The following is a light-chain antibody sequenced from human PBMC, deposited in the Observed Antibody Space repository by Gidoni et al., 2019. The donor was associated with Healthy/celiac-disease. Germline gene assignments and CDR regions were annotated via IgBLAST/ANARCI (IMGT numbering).Light chain of an antibody. CDR1: QSISSY. J-gene: IGKJ5*01. V-gene: IGKV1-39*01. CDR2: AAS. CDR3: QQSYSTPIT. Sequence: DIQMTQSPSSLSASVGDRVTITCRASQSISSYLNWYQQKPGKAPKLLSYAASSLQSGVPSRLSGSGSGTDFTLTISSLQPEDFATYYCQQSYSTPITFGQGTRLEIK.